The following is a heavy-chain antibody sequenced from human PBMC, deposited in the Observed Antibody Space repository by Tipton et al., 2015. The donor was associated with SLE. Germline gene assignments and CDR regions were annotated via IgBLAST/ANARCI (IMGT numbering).Heavy chain of an antibody. V-gene: IGHV4-34*01. CDR2: INHRGST. D-gene: IGHD3-10*01. Sequence: TLSLTCTVSGGSTSSYYWSWIRQPPGKGLEWIGEINHRGSTNYNPSLKSRVTISVDTSKNQFSLKLSSVTAADTAVYYCARDDGLLWFRGMDVWGQGTTVTVSS. CDR1: GGSTSSYY. CDR3: ARDDGLLWFRGMDV. J-gene: IGHJ6*02.